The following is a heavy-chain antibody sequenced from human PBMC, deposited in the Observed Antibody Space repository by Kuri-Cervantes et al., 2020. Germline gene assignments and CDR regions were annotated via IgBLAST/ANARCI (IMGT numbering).Heavy chain of an antibody. CDR3: AKVMDTFGGVIAHFED. CDR1: GFTLSNAW. Sequence: GGSLRLSCAASGFTLSNAWMSWVRQAPGKGLEWVSAISGSGGSTYYADSVKGRFTISRDNSKSTLHLQMDRLSGEDTAVYYCAKVMDTFGGVIAHFEDWGQGTLVTVSS. CDR2: ISGSGGST. D-gene: IGHD3-16*02. J-gene: IGHJ4*02. V-gene: IGHV3-23*01.